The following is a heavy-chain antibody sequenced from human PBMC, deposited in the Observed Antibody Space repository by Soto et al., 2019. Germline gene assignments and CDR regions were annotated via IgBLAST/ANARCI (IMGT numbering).Heavy chain of an antibody. Sequence: PSETLSLTCAVSGGSISSGGYSWSWIRQPPGKGLEWIGYIYYSGSTYYNPSLKSRVTISVDTSKNQFSLKLSSVTAADTAVYYCARVKWVVRGVKTSNPYNWFDPWGQGTLVTVSS. CDR2: IYYSGST. CDR3: ARVKWVVRGVKTSNPYNWFDP. V-gene: IGHV4-31*11. D-gene: IGHD3-10*01. CDR1: GGSISSGGYS. J-gene: IGHJ5*02.